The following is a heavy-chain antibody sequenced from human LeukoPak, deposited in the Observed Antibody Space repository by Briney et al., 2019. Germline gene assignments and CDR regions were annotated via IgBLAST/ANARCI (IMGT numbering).Heavy chain of an antibody. CDR3: ARDTGGRRDGYNLGY. V-gene: IGHV1-69*13. CDR1: GGTFSSYA. D-gene: IGHD5-24*01. Sequence: EASVKVSCKASGGTFSSYAISWVRQAPGQGLEWMGGIIPIFGTANYAQKFQGRVTITADESTSTAYMELSSLRSEDTAVYYCARDTGGRRDGYNLGYWGQGTLVTVSS. CDR2: IIPIFGTA. J-gene: IGHJ4*02.